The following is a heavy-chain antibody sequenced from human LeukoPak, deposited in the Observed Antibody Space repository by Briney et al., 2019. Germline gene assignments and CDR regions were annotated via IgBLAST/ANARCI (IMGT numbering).Heavy chain of an antibody. CDR1: GLSLNNYA. Sequence: GGSLRLSCTASGLSLNNYAMSWVRQVPGKGLEWVSASSSSDDGKWYAESVRGRFTISRDTSKNTVYLQMNSLRVEDTAVYYCAKDFNWAFDYWGQGTLVTVSS. CDR2: SSSSDDGK. D-gene: IGHD1-1*01. J-gene: IGHJ4*02. CDR3: AKDFNWAFDY. V-gene: IGHV3-23*01.